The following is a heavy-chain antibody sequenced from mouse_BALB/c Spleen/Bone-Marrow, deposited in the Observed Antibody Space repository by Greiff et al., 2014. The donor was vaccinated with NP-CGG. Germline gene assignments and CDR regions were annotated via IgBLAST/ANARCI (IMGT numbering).Heavy chain of an antibody. CDR1: GYTFSNYW. CDR3: ARSGYGYYAMDY. V-gene: IGHV1-9*01. D-gene: IGHD2-2*01. J-gene: IGHJ4*01. Sequence: QVQLQQSGAELMKPGATVKISCKATGYTFSNYWIEWIKQRPGHGLEWTGEILPGGGSTKYNEKFKDKATFTADTSSKTAFMQLSSLTSEDSAVYYCARSGYGYYAMDYWGQGTSVTVSS. CDR2: ILPGGGST.